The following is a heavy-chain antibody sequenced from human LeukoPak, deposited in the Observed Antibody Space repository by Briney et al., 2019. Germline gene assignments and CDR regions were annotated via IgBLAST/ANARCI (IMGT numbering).Heavy chain of an antibody. Sequence: SETLSLTCTVSGGSINSYYWSWIRQPPGKGLECIGYIHYTGSTNYNPSLKSRVTISVDTSKSQFSLKLTSVTAADTAIYYCARDGAVDILTGYGAFYIWGQGTMVIVS. J-gene: IGHJ3*02. CDR1: GGSINSYY. CDR2: IHYTGST. CDR3: ARDGAVDILTGYGAFYI. V-gene: IGHV4-59*01. D-gene: IGHD3-9*01.